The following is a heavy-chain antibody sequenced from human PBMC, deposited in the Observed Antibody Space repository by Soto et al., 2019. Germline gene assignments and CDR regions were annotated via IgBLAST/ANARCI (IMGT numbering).Heavy chain of an antibody. V-gene: IGHV4-59*01. CDR2: IYYSGST. D-gene: IGHD2-2*01. CDR1: GGSISSYY. Sequence: SETLSLTCTVSGGSISSYYWSWIRQPPGKGLEWIGYIYYSGSTNYNPSLKSRVTISVDTSKNQFSLKLSSVTAADTAVYYCARGYCSSTSCYLSPYNWFDPWGQGTLVTVSS. CDR3: ARGYCSSTSCYLSPYNWFDP. J-gene: IGHJ5*02.